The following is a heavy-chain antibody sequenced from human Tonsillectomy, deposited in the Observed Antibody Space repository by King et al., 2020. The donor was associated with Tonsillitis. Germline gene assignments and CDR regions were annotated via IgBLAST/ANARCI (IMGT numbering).Heavy chain of an antibody. CDR2: IYWKDDK. CDR1: EFSLNTNGVG. D-gene: IGHD2-15*01. J-gene: IGHJ4*02. V-gene: IGHV2-5*01. Sequence: TLKESGPTLVKPTQTLTLTCTFSEFSLNTNGVGVGWLRQPPGKALEWLALIYWKDDKRSSPSLRSRLTITKDTSKNQVVLTMTNMDPVDTATYYCAHYLLQYFDDWGQGTLVTVSS. CDR3: AHYLLQYFDD.